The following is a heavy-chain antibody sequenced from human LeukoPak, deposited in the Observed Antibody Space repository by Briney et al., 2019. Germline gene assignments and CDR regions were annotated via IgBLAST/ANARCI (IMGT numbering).Heavy chain of an antibody. CDR3: ARDTYDFWSGYSLPQMFDY. J-gene: IGHJ4*02. CDR2: ISAYNGNT. V-gene: IGHV1-18*01. D-gene: IGHD3-3*01. Sequence: ASVNVSCKASGYTFTSYGISWVRQAPGQGLEWMGWISAYNGNTNYAQKLQGRVTMTTDTSTSTAYMELRSLRSDDTAVYYCARDTYDFWSGYSLPQMFDYWGQGTLVTVSS. CDR1: GYTFTSYG.